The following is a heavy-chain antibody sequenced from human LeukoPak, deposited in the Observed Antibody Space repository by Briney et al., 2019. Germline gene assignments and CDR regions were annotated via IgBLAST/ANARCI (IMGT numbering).Heavy chain of an antibody. CDR1: GYTFTSFD. J-gene: IGHJ4*02. CDR2: MNPSSGDT. Sequence: ASVKISCKASGYTFTSFDINWVRQATGQGPEWMGWMNPSSGDTGYAQKFQGRVTFTRDTSTNTAYMELSSLTSEDTAVYYCATPTMRGPSYGYVRLLNWGQGSLVTVSS. V-gene: IGHV1-8*03. CDR3: ATPTMRGPSYGYVRLLN. D-gene: IGHD5-18*01.